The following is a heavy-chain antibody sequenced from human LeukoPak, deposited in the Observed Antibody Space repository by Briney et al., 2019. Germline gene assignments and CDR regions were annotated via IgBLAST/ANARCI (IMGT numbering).Heavy chain of an antibody. CDR3: ARSDIYCSGGTCPPNTFDAFDI. V-gene: IGHV4-59*11. D-gene: IGHD2-15*01. CDR1: GGSIRSHY. CDR2: IYYSGSI. J-gene: IGHJ3*02. Sequence: PSETLFLTCTVSGGSIRSHYWSWIRQPPGEGLEWIGYIYYSGSINYNPSLKSRVTISVDTSKNKFSLRLSSVTPADTAVYYCARSDIYCSGGTCPPNTFDAFDIWGQGTMVTVSS.